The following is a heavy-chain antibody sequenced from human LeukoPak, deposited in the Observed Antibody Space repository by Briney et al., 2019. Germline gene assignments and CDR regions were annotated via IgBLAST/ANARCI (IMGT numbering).Heavy chain of an antibody. Sequence: GGSLRLSCAASGFIFSSYWMNWVRQVPGKGLECLANIKEDGSETYYADSVKGRFTISRDNPKNLLFLQINSLRVEDTAVYYCARETPRRGETRDGYRWGQGTVVTVSS. V-gene: IGHV3-7*01. J-gene: IGHJ4*02. CDR3: ARETPRRGETRDGYR. D-gene: IGHD5-24*01. CDR1: GFIFSSYW. CDR2: IKEDGSET.